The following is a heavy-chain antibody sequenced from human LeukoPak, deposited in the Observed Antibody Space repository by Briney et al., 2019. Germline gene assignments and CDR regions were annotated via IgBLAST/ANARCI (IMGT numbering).Heavy chain of an antibody. D-gene: IGHD3-22*01. J-gene: IGHJ4*02. CDR1: GYTLTELS. Sequence: ASVEVSCKVSGYTLTELSMHWVRQAPGKGLEWMGGFDPEDGETIYAQKFQGRVTMTEDTSTDTAYMELSSLRSEDTAVYYCATGGYYDSSGYYMVPLDYWGQGTLVTVSS. CDR3: ATGGYYDSSGYYMVPLDY. CDR2: FDPEDGET. V-gene: IGHV1-24*01.